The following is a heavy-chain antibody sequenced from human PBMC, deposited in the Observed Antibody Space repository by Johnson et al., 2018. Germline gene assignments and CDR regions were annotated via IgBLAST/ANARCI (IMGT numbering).Heavy chain of an antibody. J-gene: IGHJ1*01. CDR1: GFTFGDYA. CDR2: IRTRAYGGAT. CDR3: TTGGSSSRAGEYLKH. D-gene: IGHD6-6*01. Sequence: QLVESGGGLVQPGRTLSRSCTASGFTFGDYAMSWFRQAPGTGLEWVGVIRTRAYGGATEYAASAKGRFTTARDHSKSIADMQMNSLKSEDTAVYSCTTGGSSSRAGEYLKHWGQGTLVTVSS. V-gene: IGHV3-49*03.